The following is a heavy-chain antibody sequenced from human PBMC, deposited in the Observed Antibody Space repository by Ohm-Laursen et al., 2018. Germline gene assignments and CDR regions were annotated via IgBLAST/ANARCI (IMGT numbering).Heavy chain of an antibody. CDR1: GFTFSSYS. D-gene: IGHD3-3*01. V-gene: IGHV3-21*01. J-gene: IGHJ4*02. CDR2: ISSSSSYI. CDR3: ARDFHYDLWSGYPYYFDY. Sequence: SLRLSCAASGFTFSSYSINWVRQAPGKGLEWVSSISSSSSYIYYADSVKGRFTISRDNAKNSLYLQMNSLRAEDTAVYYCARDFHYDLWSGYPYYFDYWGQGTLVTVSS.